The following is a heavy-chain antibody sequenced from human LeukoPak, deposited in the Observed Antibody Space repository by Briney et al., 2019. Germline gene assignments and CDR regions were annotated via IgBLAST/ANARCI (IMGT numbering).Heavy chain of an antibody. CDR1: GGSISSYY. CDR3: ARGDTAMVGYYYYGMDV. Sequence: LETLSLTCTVSGGSISSYYWSWIRQPPGKGLEWIGYIYYSGSTNYNPSLKSRVTISVDTSKNQFSLKLSSVTAADTAVYYCARGDTAMVGYYYYGMDVWGQGTTVTVSS. J-gene: IGHJ6*02. V-gene: IGHV4-59*01. D-gene: IGHD5-18*01. CDR2: IYYSGST.